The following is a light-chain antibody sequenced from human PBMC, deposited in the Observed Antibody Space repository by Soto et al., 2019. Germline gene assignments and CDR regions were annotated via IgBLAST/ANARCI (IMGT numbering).Light chain of an antibody. V-gene: IGKV3-11*01. CDR3: QQQVT. Sequence: EIVLTQSPATLSLSPGERATLSCRASQSVSSYSAWYQQKPGQAPRLLIYDASNRATGIPARFSGSGSGTDFTLTISSLEPEDFAVYYCQQQVTFGPGTKVDIK. CDR2: DAS. J-gene: IGKJ3*01. CDR1: QSVSSY.